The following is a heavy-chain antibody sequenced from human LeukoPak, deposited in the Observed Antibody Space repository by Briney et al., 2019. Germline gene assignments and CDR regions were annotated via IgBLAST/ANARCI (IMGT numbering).Heavy chain of an antibody. Sequence: PGGSLRLSCAASGFTFSNAWMSWVRQAPGKGLEWVGRIKSKTDGGTTDYAAPVKGRFTISRDDSKNTLYLQMNSLKTEDTAVYYCTTDPIVVVPAAAYWGQGTLVTVSS. CDR3: TTDPIVVVPAAAY. CDR2: IKSKTDGGTT. D-gene: IGHD2-2*01. J-gene: IGHJ4*02. CDR1: GFTFSNAW. V-gene: IGHV3-15*01.